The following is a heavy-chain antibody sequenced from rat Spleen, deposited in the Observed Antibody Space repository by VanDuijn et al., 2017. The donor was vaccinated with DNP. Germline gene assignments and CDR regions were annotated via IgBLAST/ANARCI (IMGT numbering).Heavy chain of an antibody. CDR2: ISYDGGSH. J-gene: IGHJ1*01. Sequence: EVQLVESGGGLVQPGRSLELSCAASGFTFSDHNMAWVRQAPTKGLEWVAYISYDGGSHNYGDSVKGRFTISRDNAKSTLYLQMNSLRSEDMATYYCARPKSGYWYFDFWGPGTMVTVSS. CDR3: ARPKSGYWYFDF. D-gene: IGHD4-3*01. V-gene: IGHV5-22*01. CDR1: GFTFSDHN.